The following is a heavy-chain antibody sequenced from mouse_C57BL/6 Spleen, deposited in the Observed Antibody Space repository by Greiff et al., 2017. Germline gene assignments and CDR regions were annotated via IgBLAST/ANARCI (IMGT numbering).Heavy chain of an antibody. CDR1: GYTFTDYY. CDR2: INPNNGGT. V-gene: IGHV1-26*01. D-gene: IGHD2-5*01. CDR3: ARDSNHRLDY. J-gene: IGHJ4*01. Sequence: EVQLQQSGPELVKPGASVKISCKASGYTFTDYYMNWVKQSHGKSLEWIGDINPNNGGTSYNQKFKGKATLTVDKSSSTAYMELRSLTSEDSAVYYCARDSNHRLDYWGQGTSVTVSS.